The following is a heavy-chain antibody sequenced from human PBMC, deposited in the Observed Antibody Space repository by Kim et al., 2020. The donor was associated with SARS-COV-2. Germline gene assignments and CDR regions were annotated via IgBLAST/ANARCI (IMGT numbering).Heavy chain of an antibody. Sequence: SETLSLTCTVSGGSISSSSYYWGWIRQPPGKGLEWIGSIYYSGSTYYNPSLKSRVTISVDTSKNQFSLKLSSVTAADTAVYYCARNIVVVPAAILNYYGMDVWGQGTTVTVSS. CDR2: IYYSGST. CDR1: GGSISSSSYY. CDR3: ARNIVVVPAAILNYYGMDV. J-gene: IGHJ6*02. D-gene: IGHD2-2*01. V-gene: IGHV4-39*01.